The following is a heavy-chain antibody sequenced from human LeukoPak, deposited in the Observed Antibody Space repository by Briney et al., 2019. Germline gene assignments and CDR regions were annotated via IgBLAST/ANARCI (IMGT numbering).Heavy chain of an antibody. Sequence: GASVKVSCKASGGTFSSYAISRVRQAPGQGLERMGGIIPIFGTANYAQKFQGRVTITADKSTSTAYMELSSLRSEDTAVYYCAREKPGAFDYWGQGTLVTVSS. D-gene: IGHD1-14*01. CDR2: IIPIFGTA. V-gene: IGHV1-69*06. J-gene: IGHJ4*02. CDR1: GGTFSSYA. CDR3: AREKPGAFDY.